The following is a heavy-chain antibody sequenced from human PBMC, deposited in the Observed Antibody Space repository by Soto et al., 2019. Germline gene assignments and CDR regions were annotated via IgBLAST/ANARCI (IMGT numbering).Heavy chain of an antibody. CDR2: ISGSGGST. J-gene: IGHJ6*02. V-gene: IGHV3-23*01. CDR1: GFTFSSYA. CDR3: AKGFSYGYRPHHYYYGMDV. Sequence: PGGSLRLSCAASGFTFSSYAMSWVRQAPGKGLEWVSAISGSGGSTYYADSVKGRFTISRDNSKNTLYLQMNSLRAEDTAVYYCAKGFSYGYRPHHYYYGMDVSGQGTTVIVSS. D-gene: IGHD5-18*01.